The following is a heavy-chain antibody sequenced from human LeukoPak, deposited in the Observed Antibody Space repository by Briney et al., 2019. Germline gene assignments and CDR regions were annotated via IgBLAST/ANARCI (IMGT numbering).Heavy chain of an antibody. J-gene: IGHJ4*02. D-gene: IGHD1-26*01. V-gene: IGHV1-18*01. CDR2: ISAYNGNT. CDR3: ARDRRSGSYFLDY. Sequence: ASVKVSCKASGGTFSSYAISWVRQAPGQGLEWMGWISAYNGNTNYAQKLQGRVTMTTDTSTSTAYMELRSLRSDDTTVYYCARDRRSGSYFLDYWGQGTLVTVSS. CDR1: GGTFSSYA.